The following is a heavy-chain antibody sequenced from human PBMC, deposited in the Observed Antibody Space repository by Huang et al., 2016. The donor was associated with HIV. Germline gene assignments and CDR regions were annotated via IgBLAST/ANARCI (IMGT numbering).Heavy chain of an antibody. D-gene: IGHD1-1*01. J-gene: IGHJ5*01. CDR1: GYIFTKYG. V-gene: IGHV1-18*01. CDR2: ISAYNGKT. Sequence: QVELVQSGAEVKRPGASVRVSCKAAGYIFTKYGINWVRQAPGQGLEWMGWISAYNGKTNYEEKFQGRVTLTRDTSATTAYMELRDVTSADTAVYYCARDHWYPLQNWFDLWGQGTLVTVSS. CDR3: ARDHWYPLQNWFDL.